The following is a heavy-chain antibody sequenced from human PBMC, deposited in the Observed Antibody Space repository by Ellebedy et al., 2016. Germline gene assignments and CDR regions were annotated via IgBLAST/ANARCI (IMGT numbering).Heavy chain of an antibody. V-gene: IGHV4-34*01. J-gene: IGHJ4*02. CDR2: IHHSGST. CDR1: GGSFSDYY. Sequence: GSLRLXXAVYGGSFSDYYWSWIRQPLGKGLEWIGEIHHSGSTNYNPSLKSRVTISVDTSKNQFSLKLSSVTAADTAVYYCARFGCSGGSCFHYFDYWGQGTLVTVSS. CDR3: ARFGCSGGSCFHYFDY. D-gene: IGHD2-15*01.